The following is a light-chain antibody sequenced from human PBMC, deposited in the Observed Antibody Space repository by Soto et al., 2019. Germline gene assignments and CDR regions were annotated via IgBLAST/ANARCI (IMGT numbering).Light chain of an antibody. V-gene: IGKV3-20*01. CDR1: QSVSNNY. J-gene: IGKJ1*01. CDR3: QQYGSSST. Sequence: EIVLTQSPGTLSLSPGERATLSCRASQSVSNNYLAWYQQKPGQAPSLLIYGASNRATGIPDRFSGSGSGTDFTLTISRLEPEDFAVYYCQQYGSSSTFGQGTKVEIK. CDR2: GAS.